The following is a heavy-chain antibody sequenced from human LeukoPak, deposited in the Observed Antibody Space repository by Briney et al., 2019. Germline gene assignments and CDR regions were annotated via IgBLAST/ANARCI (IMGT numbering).Heavy chain of an antibody. V-gene: IGHV3-64D*06. Sequence: PGGSLRLSCSASGFTSSNYAMHWVRQAPGEGLEYVSAISSNGGSTYYADSVKGRFTISRDNPKNTLYLQLSSLRVDDTAVYYCVMPFRGVIHWGQGTLVTVSS. D-gene: IGHD3-10*01. CDR3: VMPFRGVIH. CDR2: ISSNGGST. CDR1: GFTSSNYA. J-gene: IGHJ4*02.